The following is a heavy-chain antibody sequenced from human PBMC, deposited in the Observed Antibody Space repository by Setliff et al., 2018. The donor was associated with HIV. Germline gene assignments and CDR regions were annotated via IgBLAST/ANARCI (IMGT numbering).Heavy chain of an antibody. CDR1: GGSISSYY. CDR3: ARDRSSGWSKDWFDT. CDR2: IYYSGST. J-gene: IGHJ5*02. V-gene: IGHV4-59*12. Sequence: PSETLSLTCTVSGGSISSYYWSWIRQPPGEGLEWIGYIYYSGSTNYNPSLKSRVTISVDTSKNQFSLRLTSVTAADTAMYHCARDRSSGWSKDWFDTWGQGILVTVSS. D-gene: IGHD6-19*01.